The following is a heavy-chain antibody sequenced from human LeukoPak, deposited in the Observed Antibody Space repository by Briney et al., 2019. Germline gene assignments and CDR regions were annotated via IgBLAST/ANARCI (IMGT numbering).Heavy chain of an antibody. CDR1: GGSISSSSYY. CDR3: ARQRSTVTNYYFDY. J-gene: IGHJ4*02. CDR2: IYYSGST. D-gene: IGHD4-11*01. V-gene: IGHV4-39*01. Sequence: SETLSLTCTVSGGSISSSSYYWGWLRQPPGKGLEWIGSIYYSGSTYYNPSLKSRVTISVDTSKNQFSLKLSSVTAADTAVYYCARQRSTVTNYYFDYWGQGTLVTVSS.